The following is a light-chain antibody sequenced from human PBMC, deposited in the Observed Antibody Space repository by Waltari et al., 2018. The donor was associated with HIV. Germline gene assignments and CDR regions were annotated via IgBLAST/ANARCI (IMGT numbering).Light chain of an antibody. J-gene: IGKJ4*01. CDR3: QQYNDWPLT. V-gene: IGKV3-15*01. CDR1: QNVSRN. Sequence: EIVLTKSPAPLSVSPGDRTTLSCRASQNVSRNLAWYQQKPGQVSRLLVYGASTRASGIPARFSGSGSGTEFTLTISSLQSEDFAVYFCQQYNDWPLTFGGGTKVEI. CDR2: GAS.